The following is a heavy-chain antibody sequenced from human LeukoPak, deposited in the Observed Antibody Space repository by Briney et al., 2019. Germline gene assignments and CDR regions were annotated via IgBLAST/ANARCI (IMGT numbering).Heavy chain of an antibody. J-gene: IGHJ6*02. CDR2: IKPDGSEI. CDR1: GFTFSTSW. CDR3: ARDWHFSLDV. Sequence: GGSQRLSCAASGFTFSTSWMAWVRQTPGKGLEWVANIKPDGSEIHYGDSVKGRFTISRDNARNSLNLQMDSLRVDDTAVYFCARDWHFSLDVWGQGTAVALSS. V-gene: IGHV3-7*04.